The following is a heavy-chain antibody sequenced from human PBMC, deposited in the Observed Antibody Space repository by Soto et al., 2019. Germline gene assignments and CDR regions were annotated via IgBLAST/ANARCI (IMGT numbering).Heavy chain of an antibody. J-gene: IGHJ1*01. D-gene: IGHD6-13*01. Sequence: GGSLRLSCTASGFAFSNYGIHWVRQAPGRGLEWVAVIWSDGTKKFYAGSVRGRFTISRDNSKNTIYLQMNSLRAEDTAVYYCAKDRRGVAAAQYFQHWGQGTLVTVSS. V-gene: IGHV3-33*06. CDR2: IWSDGTKK. CDR1: GFAFSNYG. CDR3: AKDRRGVAAAQYFQH.